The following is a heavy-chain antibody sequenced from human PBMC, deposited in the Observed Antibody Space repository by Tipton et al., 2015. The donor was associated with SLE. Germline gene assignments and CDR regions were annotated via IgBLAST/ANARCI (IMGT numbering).Heavy chain of an antibody. CDR3: AKDPGNSGWHFDY. J-gene: IGHJ4*02. CDR1: GFTFSSYA. Sequence: SLRLSCAASGFTFSSYAMHWVRQAPGKGLEYVSAISSNGGSTYYADSVKGRFTISRDNSKNTLYLQMGSLRAEDTAVYYCAKDPGNSGWHFDYWGQGTLVTVSS. V-gene: IGHV3-64*02. D-gene: IGHD6-19*01. CDR2: ISSNGGST.